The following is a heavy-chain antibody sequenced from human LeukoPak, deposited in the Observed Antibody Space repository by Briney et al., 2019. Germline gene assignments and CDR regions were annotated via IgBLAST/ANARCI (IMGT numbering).Heavy chain of an antibody. Sequence: SQTLSLTCSVSGASITSDLYYWSWIRQSPGKGLEWVGYIYYGDSTNYNPSLESRLTISIDTSKNQFSLRLTSVTAADTAVYYCAGPRSPYYFEYWGRGTLVTVSS. J-gene: IGHJ4*02. CDR1: GASITSDLYY. V-gene: IGHV4-30-4*01. CDR2: IYYGDST. CDR3: AGPRSPYYFEY. D-gene: IGHD3-10*01.